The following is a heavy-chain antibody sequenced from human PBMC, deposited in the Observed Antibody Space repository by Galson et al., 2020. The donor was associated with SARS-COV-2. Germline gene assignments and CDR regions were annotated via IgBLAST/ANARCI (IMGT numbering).Heavy chain of an antibody. Sequence: GVSLRLSCVASGFTFNNYAMSWVRQGPGMGLEWIAVISGGGDDTHYSVSVQGRFTIFRDSSKNTLFLQINSLRADDTTVYYCAFTDLVVVPYDGDQGTHVIVSA. D-gene: IGHD2-2*01. CDR3: AFTDLVVVPYD. V-gene: IGHV3-23*01. J-gene: IGHJ4*02. CDR2: ISGGGDDT. CDR1: GFTFNNYA.